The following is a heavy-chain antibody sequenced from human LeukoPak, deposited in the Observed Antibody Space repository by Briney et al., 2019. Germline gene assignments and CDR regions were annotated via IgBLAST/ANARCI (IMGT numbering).Heavy chain of an antibody. CDR2: INKDGSDQ. Sequence: GGSLRLSCAASGFTFSSNWMSWVRQAPGKGLEWVANINKDGSDQYYVDSVKGRFTISRDNARNSLYLQINSLRAEDMAVYYCARAVTYHDVLTGYYRDYFDYWGQGILVTVSS. V-gene: IGHV3-7*01. CDR1: GFTFSSNW. J-gene: IGHJ4*02. CDR3: ARAVTYHDVLTGYYRDYFDY. D-gene: IGHD3-9*01.